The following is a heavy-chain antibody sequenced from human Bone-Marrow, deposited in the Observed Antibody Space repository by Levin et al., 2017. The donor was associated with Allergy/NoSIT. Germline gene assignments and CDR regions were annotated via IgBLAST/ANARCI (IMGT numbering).Heavy chain of an antibody. CDR1: GFTFSDYY. J-gene: IGHJ5*02. D-gene: IGHD3-3*01. CDR3: ASSGSEWFVNWFDP. CDR2: ISSSGSTI. Sequence: GGSLRLSCAASGFTFSDYYMSWIRQAPGKGLEWVSYISSSGSTIYYADSVKGRFTISRDNAKNSLYLQMNSLRAEDTAVYYCASSGSEWFVNWFDPWGQGTLVTVSS. V-gene: IGHV3-11*01.